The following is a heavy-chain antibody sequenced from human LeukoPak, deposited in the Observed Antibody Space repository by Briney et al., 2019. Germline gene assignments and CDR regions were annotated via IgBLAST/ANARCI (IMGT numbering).Heavy chain of an antibody. CDR1: GGSIGSYY. CDR3: ARAAAAGKGSFDY. Sequence: SETLSLTCTVSGGSIGSYYWSWIRQPPGKGLEWTGYIYYSGSTNYNPSLKSRVTISVDTSKNQFSLKLSSVTAADTAVYYCARAAAAGKGSFDYWGQGTLVTVSS. J-gene: IGHJ4*02. CDR2: IYYSGST. V-gene: IGHV4-59*01. D-gene: IGHD6-13*01.